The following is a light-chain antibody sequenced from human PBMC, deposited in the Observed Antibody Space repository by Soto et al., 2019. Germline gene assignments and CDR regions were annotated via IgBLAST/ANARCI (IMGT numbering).Light chain of an antibody. Sequence: QSALTQPPSASGSPGQSVTISCTGTSTDVGTYNYVSWYQHHPGKAPKLVIYEVNKRPSGVPDRFSGSKSSNTASLTVSGLQPEDEADYYCISYAGRLNLVFGGGTKLTVL. CDR1: STDVGTYNY. CDR3: ISYAGRLNLV. V-gene: IGLV2-8*01. J-gene: IGLJ2*01. CDR2: EVN.